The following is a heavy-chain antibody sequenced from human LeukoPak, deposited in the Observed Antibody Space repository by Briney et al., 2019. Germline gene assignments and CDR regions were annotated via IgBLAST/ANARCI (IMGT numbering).Heavy chain of an antibody. CDR2: ISGSGGST. CDR1: GFTFSSYA. J-gene: IGHJ4*02. CDR3: AEGYFDYVWGSYYFDY. V-gene: IGHV3-23*01. Sequence: GGSLRLSCAASGFTFSSYAVSWVRQAPGKGLEWVSAISGSGGSTYYADSVKGRFTISRDNSRDTLYLQMNSLRAEVTTLYYSAEGYFDYVWGSYYFDYWGQGTLVTVSS. D-gene: IGHD3-16*01.